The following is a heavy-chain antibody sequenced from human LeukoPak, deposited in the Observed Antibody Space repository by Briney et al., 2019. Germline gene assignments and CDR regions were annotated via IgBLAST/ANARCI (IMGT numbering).Heavy chain of an antibody. V-gene: IGHV4-61*02. CDR1: GGSISSGSYY. Sequence: PSETLSLTCTVSGGSISSGSYYWSWIRQPAGKGLEWIGRIYTSGSTNYNPSLKSRVTISVDTSKNQFSLKLSSVTAADTAVYYCARDPGYSSGWSRTSYYMDVWGKGTTVTVSS. CDR3: ARDPGYSSGWSRTSYYMDV. J-gene: IGHJ6*03. CDR2: IYTSGST. D-gene: IGHD6-19*01.